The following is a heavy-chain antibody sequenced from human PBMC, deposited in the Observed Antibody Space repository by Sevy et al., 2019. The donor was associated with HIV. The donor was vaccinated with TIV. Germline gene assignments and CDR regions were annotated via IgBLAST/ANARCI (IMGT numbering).Heavy chain of an antibody. CDR2: ISSSSNYI. CDR3: ARVVAYCSGGSCFPGYYYGMDV. V-gene: IGHV3-21*01. D-gene: IGHD2-15*01. CDR1: GFTFSNYN. J-gene: IGHJ6*02. Sequence: GGSLRLSCAASGFTFSNYNMNWVRQAPGKGLEWVSSISSSSNYISYADSMKGRFTISRDNAKNSLYLQMNNLRAEDTAVYYCARVVAYCSGGSCFPGYYYGMDVWGQGTTVTVSS.